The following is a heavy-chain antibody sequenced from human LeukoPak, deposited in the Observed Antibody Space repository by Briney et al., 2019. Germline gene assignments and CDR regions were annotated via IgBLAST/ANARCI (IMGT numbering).Heavy chain of an antibody. CDR2: IWYDGSNK. CDR1: GFTFSSYG. D-gene: IGHD2-21*01. CDR3: ARGAKHRRGHSAGYYFDY. Sequence: HPGRSLRLSCAASGFTFSSYGMHWVRQAPGKGLEWMAVIWYDGSNKYYADSVKGRFTISRDNSKNTLYLQMNSLRAEDTAVYYCARGAKHRRGHSAGYYFDYWGQGTLVTVSS. J-gene: IGHJ4*02. V-gene: IGHV3-33*08.